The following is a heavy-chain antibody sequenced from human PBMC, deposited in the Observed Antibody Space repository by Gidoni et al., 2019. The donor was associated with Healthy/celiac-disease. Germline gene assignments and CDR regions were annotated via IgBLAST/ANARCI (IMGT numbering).Heavy chain of an antibody. CDR3: ARTPITMVQGVPLDNWFDP. CDR2: INTNTVNP. D-gene: IGHD3-10*01. V-gene: IGHV7-4-1*02. Sequence: QVQLVQSGSELKKPGASVKVSCKASGNTFTSDAMHLVRQAPGQGLEWMGWINTNTVNPTYAQGFTGRFVFSLDTSVSTAYLQISSLKAEDTAVYYCARTPITMVQGVPLDNWFDPWGQGTLVTVSS. CDR1: GNTFTSDA. J-gene: IGHJ5*02.